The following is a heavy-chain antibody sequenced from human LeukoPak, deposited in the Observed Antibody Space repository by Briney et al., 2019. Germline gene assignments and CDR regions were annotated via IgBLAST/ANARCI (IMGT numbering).Heavy chain of an antibody. CDR2: ISYGGST. J-gene: IGHJ4*02. CDR1: GGSISNYY. D-gene: IGHD3-16*01. Sequence: SETLSLTCTVSGGSISNYYWSWIRQPPGKGLEWIGYISYGGSTNYNASLKSRVTISIDTSKNQFSLKLSSVTAADTAVYHCARHGPGGMFDYWGQGTLVTVSS. V-gene: IGHV4-59*08. CDR3: ARHGPGGMFDY.